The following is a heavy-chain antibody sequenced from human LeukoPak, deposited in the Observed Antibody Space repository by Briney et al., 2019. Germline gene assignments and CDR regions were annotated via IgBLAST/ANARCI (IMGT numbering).Heavy chain of an antibody. J-gene: IGHJ4*02. CDR1: GFTFSNDA. CDR2: ITSNGGST. D-gene: IGHD4-17*01. V-gene: IGHV3-64D*06. Sequence: GGSLRLSCSASGFTFSNDALHWVRQAPGKGLEYVSGITSNGGSTYYADSVKGRFTISRDNSKNMLYLQMSSLRGEDTAVYYCVKTDYSDRYWGQGTLVTVSS. CDR3: VKTDYSDRY.